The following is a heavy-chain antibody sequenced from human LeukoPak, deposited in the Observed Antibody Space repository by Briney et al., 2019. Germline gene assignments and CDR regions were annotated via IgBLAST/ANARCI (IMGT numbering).Heavy chain of an antibody. J-gene: IGHJ4*02. CDR2: IYYSGST. Sequence: PSETLSLTCTVSGGSISSYYWSWIRQPPGKGLEWIGYIYYSGSTNYNPSLKSRVTISVDTSKNQISLKLSSVTAADTAVYYCARVDSSGWYSIDYWGQGTLVTVSS. CDR1: GGSISSYY. V-gene: IGHV4-59*01. D-gene: IGHD6-19*01. CDR3: ARVDSSGWYSIDY.